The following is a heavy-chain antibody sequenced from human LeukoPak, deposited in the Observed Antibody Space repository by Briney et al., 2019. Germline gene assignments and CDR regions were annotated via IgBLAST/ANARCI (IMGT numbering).Heavy chain of an antibody. CDR1: GFTFDDYA. CDR3: ARDEWFVGGYYGLWGGAFDI. D-gene: IGHD3-22*01. J-gene: IGHJ3*02. CDR2: ISWNSGSI. V-gene: IGHV3-9*01. Sequence: PGRSLRLSCAASGFTFDDYAMHWVRQAPGKGLEWVSGISWNSGSIGYADSVKGRFTISRDNAKNSLYLQMNSLRAEDTAVYYCARDEWFVGGYYGLWGGAFDIWGQGTMVTVSS.